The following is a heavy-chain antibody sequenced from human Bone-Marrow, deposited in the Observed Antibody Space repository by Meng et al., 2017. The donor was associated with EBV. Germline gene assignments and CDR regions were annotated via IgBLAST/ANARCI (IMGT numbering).Heavy chain of an antibody. CDR3: ARGTPVTDDFWSGANSVLFDN. CDR1: VGTFSTYA. CDR2: IIPIFGTA. J-gene: IGHJ4*02. D-gene: IGHD3-3*01. V-gene: IGHV1-69*01. Sequence: QVHLVQSGDEGKKPGSSVKVSGKASVGTFSTYAINWVRQAPGQGLEWMGGIIPIFGTANYAQKFQGRVTITADESTSTAYMDLSSLGYDDTAVYYCARGTPVTDDFWSGANSVLFDNWGQGTLVTVSS.